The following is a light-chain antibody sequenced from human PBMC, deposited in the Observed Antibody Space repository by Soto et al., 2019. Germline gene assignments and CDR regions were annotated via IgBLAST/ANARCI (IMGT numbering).Light chain of an antibody. Sequence: DIQMTQSPSALSASIGDRVTITCRASQSISIWLAWYQQKPGKAPKLLIYAASSLESGVPSRFSGSGSGTDYTLTIRSLQPEDFATYYCKHYNSYSEAFGQGTKVDNK. V-gene: IGKV1-5*03. CDR3: KHYNSYSEA. CDR2: AAS. CDR1: QSISIW. J-gene: IGKJ1*01.